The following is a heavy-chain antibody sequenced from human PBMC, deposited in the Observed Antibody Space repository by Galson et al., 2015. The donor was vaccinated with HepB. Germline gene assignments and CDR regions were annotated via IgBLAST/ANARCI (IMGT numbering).Heavy chain of an antibody. V-gene: IGHV1-18*04. CDR3: ARARRVTMIVVVEGGAFDI. CDR2: ISAYNGNT. Sequence: SVKVSCKASGYTFTSYGISWVRQAPGQGLEWMGWISAYNGNTNYAQKLQGRVTMTTDTSTSTAYMELRSLRSDDTAVYYCARARRVTMIVVVEGGAFDIWGQGTMVTVSS. J-gene: IGHJ3*02. D-gene: IGHD3-22*01. CDR1: GYTFTSYG.